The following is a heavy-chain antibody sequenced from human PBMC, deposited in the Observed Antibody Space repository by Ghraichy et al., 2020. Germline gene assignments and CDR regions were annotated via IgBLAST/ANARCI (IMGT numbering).Heavy chain of an antibody. D-gene: IGHD2-2*01. CDR1: GFTFDDYA. Sequence: GGSLRLSCAASGFTFDDYAMHWVRQAPGKGLEWVSGISWNSGSIGYADSVKGRFTISRDNAKNSLYLQMNSLRAEDTALYYCAKANCSSTSCPLDYWGQGTLVTVSS. CDR2: ISWNSGSI. CDR3: AKANCSSTSCPLDY. V-gene: IGHV3-9*01. J-gene: IGHJ4*02.